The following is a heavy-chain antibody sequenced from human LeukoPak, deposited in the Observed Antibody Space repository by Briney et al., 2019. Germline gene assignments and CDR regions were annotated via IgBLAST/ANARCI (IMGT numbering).Heavy chain of an antibody. V-gene: IGHV5-51*01. CDR1: GYSFTSYW. CDR2: IYPGDSDT. J-gene: IGHJ6*02. D-gene: IGHD1-14*01. Sequence: KSGESLKISCKGSGYSFTSYWIGWVRQMPGKGLEWIGIIYPGDSDTRYSPSFQGQVTISADKPISTAYLQWSSLTASYTAMYDCATRTSYYCMDVWGQGTTVTVSS. CDR3: ATRTSYYCMDV.